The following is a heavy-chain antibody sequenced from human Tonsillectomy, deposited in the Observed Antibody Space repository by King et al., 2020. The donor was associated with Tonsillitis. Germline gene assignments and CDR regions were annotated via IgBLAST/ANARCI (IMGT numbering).Heavy chain of an antibody. Sequence: QLQESGPGLVKPSGTLSLTCAVSGGSISSSNWWSWVRQPPGKGLEWIGEIYHSGSTNYNPSPKSRVTISVDKSKNQFSLKLSSVTAAATAVYYCARQTTSPDCYDFWSGYCDAFDIWGQGTMVTVSS. CDR3: ARQTTSPDCYDFWSGYCDAFDI. D-gene: IGHD3-3*01. CDR2: IYHSGST. CDR1: GGSISSSNW. J-gene: IGHJ3*02. V-gene: IGHV4-4*02.